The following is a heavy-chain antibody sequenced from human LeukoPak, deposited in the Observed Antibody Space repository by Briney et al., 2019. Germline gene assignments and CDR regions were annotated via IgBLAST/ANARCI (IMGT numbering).Heavy chain of an antibody. V-gene: IGHV1-8*03. D-gene: IGHD3-10*01. CDR2: MNPNSGNT. J-gene: IGHJ4*02. CDR1: GYTFTSYD. CDR3: ARYHYGRRVFDY. Sequence: ASVKVSCKASGYTFTSYDINWVRQATGQGLEWMGWMNPNSGNTGYAQKFQGRVTITRNTSISTAYMELSSLRSEDTAVYYCARYHYGRRVFDYWGQGTLVTVSS.